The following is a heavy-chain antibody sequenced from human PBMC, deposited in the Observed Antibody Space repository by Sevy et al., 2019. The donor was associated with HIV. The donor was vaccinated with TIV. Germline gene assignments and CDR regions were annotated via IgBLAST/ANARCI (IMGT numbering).Heavy chain of an antibody. V-gene: IGHV3-23*01. Sequence: GGSLRLSCVVSGFTFSNYYMSWVRQAPGKGVEWVSVIGDSGGYTSNTDAVKGRFTISRDNSKNTLYMQMNSLGVEDTAIYYCANRAGPIFDNWGQGTLVTVSS. D-gene: IGHD6-19*01. CDR3: ANRAGPIFDN. CDR1: GFTFSNYY. J-gene: IGHJ4*02. CDR2: IGDSGGYT.